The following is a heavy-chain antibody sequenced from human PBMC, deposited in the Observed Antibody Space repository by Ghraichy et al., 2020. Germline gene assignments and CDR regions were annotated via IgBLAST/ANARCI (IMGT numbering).Heavy chain of an antibody. J-gene: IGHJ4*01. Sequence: SVKVSSKASGGTFSSYAISWVRQAPGQGLEWMGGIIPIFGTANYAQKFQGRVTITADESTSTAYMELSSLRSEDTAVYYCARGRTMIVVTLPFDYWGQGTLVTISP. CDR1: GGTFSSYA. CDR3: ARGRTMIVVTLPFDY. D-gene: IGHD3-22*01. V-gene: IGHV1-69*13. CDR2: IIPIFGTA.